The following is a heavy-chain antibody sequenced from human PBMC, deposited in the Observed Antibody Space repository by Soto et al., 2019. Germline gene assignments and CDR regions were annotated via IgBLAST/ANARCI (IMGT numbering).Heavy chain of an antibody. CDR3: ARDRSLAPNYDYYMDV. V-gene: IGHV1-69*08. Sequence: QFQLVQSGAEVKKPGSSVKVSCKASGGTFSSYTITWVRQAPGQGLAWLGRIIPILGIANYAQKFQVRVTITADKSANTAYMELSSLRSKDTAVYYCARDRSLAPNYDYYMDVWGKGTAVTVSS. CDR1: GGTFSSYT. CDR2: IIPILGIA. D-gene: IGHD3-3*02. J-gene: IGHJ6*03.